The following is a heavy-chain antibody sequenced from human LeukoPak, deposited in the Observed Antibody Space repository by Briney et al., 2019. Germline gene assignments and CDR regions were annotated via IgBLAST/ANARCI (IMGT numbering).Heavy chain of an antibody. Sequence: GGSLRLSCAASGFTFSSYWMSWVRQAPGKGLEWVANIKQDGSEKYYVDSVKGRFTISRDNAKNSLYLQMNSLRAEDTAVYYCARETGWLQFIFDYWGQGTLDTVSS. D-gene: IGHD5-24*01. CDR3: ARETGWLQFIFDY. V-gene: IGHV3-7*01. J-gene: IGHJ4*02. CDR2: IKQDGSEK. CDR1: GFTFSSYW.